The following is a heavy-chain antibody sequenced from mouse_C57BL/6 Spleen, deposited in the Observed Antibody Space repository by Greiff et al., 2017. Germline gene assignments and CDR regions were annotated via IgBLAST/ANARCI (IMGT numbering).Heavy chain of an antibody. D-gene: IGHD1-1*01. V-gene: IGHV1-39*01. CDR2: INPNYGTT. CDR1: GYSFTDYN. J-gene: IGHJ4*01. Sequence: VQLQQSGPELVKPGASVKISCKASGYSFTDYNMNWVKQSNGQSLEWIGVINPNYGTTSYNQKFKGKATLTVDQSSSTAYMQLNSLTSEDSAVYYCARSGYYGSSYKDAMDYWGQGTSVTVSS. CDR3: ARSGYYGSSYKDAMDY.